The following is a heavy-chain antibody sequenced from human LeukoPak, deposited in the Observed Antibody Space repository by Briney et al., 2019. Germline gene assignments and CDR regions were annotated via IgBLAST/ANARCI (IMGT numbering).Heavy chain of an antibody. CDR3: ARAVRGRTMVRGVKSDWFDP. D-gene: IGHD3-10*01. CDR2: INHSGST. Sequence: SSETLSLTCAVYGGSFSGYYWSWIRQPPGKGLEWIGEINHSGSTNYNPSLKSRVTISVDTSKNQFSLKLSSVTAADTAVYYCARAVRGRTMVRGVKSDWFDPWGQGTLVTVSS. V-gene: IGHV4-34*01. J-gene: IGHJ5*02. CDR1: GGSFSGYY.